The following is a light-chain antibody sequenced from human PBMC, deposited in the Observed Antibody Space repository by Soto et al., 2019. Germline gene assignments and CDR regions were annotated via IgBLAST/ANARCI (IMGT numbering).Light chain of an antibody. CDR3: QQYYSYWT. CDR2: DAS. CDR1: QTISNW. Sequence: DIQMTQSPSTLSASVGDRVTINCRASQTISNWLAWYQQKPGKAPKLLINDASSLEGGVPSKFSGSGSGTEITLTLSSLQPDDFATYYCQQYYSYWTFGQGTKV. V-gene: IGKV1-5*01. J-gene: IGKJ1*01.